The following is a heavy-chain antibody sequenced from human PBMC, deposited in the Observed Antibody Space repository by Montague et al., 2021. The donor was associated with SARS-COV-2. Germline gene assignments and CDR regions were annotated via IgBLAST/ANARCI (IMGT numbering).Heavy chain of an antibody. CDR1: GFTFSSYS. V-gene: IGHV3-21*01. Sequence: SLRLSCAASGFTFSSYSMNWVRQAPGKGLEWVSSIGSSSSYIYYADSVKGRFTISRDNAKNSLYLQMNSLRAEDTAVYYCGVVPLDAFDIWGQGTMVTVSS. CDR2: IGSSSSYI. CDR3: GVVPLDAFDI. J-gene: IGHJ3*02. D-gene: IGHD2-15*01.